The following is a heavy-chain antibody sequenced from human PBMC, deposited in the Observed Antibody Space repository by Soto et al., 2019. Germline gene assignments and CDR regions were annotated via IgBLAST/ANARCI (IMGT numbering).Heavy chain of an antibody. D-gene: IGHD3-10*01. CDR3: ARWRGGTFDY. Sequence: SETLSLTCAVCGGSFSGYYWSWIRQPPGKGLEWIGEINHSGSTNYNPSLKSRVTISVDTSKNQFSLKLSSVTAADTAVYYCARWRGGTFDYWGQGTLVTVSS. J-gene: IGHJ4*02. CDR1: GGSFSGYY. V-gene: IGHV4-34*01. CDR2: INHSGST.